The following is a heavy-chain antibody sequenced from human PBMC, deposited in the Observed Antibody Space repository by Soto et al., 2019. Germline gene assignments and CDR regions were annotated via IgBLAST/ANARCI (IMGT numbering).Heavy chain of an antibody. CDR1: GGTFSGYT. V-gene: IGHV1-69*04. J-gene: IGHJ4*02. CDR2: IIPILGIA. Sequence: SVKVSCKASGGTFSGYTISWVRQAPGQGLEWMGRIIPILGIANYAQKFQGRVTITADKSTSTAYMELSSLRSEDTAVYYCAKDLAPPDIVVVLAAYDYWGQGTLVTVSS. D-gene: IGHD2-15*01. CDR3: AKDLAPPDIVVVLAAYDY.